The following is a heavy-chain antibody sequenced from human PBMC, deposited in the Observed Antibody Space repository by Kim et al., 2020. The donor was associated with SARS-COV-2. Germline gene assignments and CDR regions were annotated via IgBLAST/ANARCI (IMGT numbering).Heavy chain of an antibody. CDR1: GFMFSDYS. J-gene: IGHJ4*02. V-gene: IGHV3-21*01. CDR2: ISSRSTYI. D-gene: IGHD3-10*01. CDR3: ARQGAYGSGLDLQLDY. Sequence: GGSLRLSCEASGFMFSDYSMDWVRQAPGKGLEWVSSISSRSTYIYYGDSMKGRVSVSRDNAKDSLYLQMNSLRAEDTAVYYCARQGAYGSGLDLQLDYWGQGILVIGSS.